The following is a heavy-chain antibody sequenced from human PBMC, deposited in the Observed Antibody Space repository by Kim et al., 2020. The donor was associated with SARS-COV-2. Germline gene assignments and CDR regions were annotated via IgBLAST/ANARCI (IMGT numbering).Heavy chain of an antibody. D-gene: IGHD3-22*01. Sequence: NYNPSLKVRVTIPVDTSENQFSLRLTSVTGADTAVYYCATDSSGYPYYFDYWGQGTLVTVSS. V-gene: IGHV4-59*01. CDR3: ATDSSGYPYYFDY. J-gene: IGHJ4*02.